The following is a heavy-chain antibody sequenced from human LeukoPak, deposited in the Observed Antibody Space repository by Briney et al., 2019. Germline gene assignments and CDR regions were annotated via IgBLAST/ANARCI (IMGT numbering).Heavy chain of an antibody. CDR3: AKALSSSFYYFDL. D-gene: IGHD3-16*02. Sequence: PGGSLRLSCAASGFTFSSYAMSWVRQAPGKGLEWVSAISGSGGSTYYADSVKGRFTISRDNSENTLYLQMNSLRAEDTAVYYCAKALSSSFYYFDLGGRGTLVTVSS. CDR2: ISGSGGST. V-gene: IGHV3-23*01. CDR1: GFTFSSYA. J-gene: IGHJ2*01.